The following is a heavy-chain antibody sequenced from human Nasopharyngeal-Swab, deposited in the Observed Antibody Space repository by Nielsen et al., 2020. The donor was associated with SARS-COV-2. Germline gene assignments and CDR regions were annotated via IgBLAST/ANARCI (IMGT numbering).Heavy chain of an antibody. D-gene: IGHD3-10*01. CDR1: GGSISSSSYY. CDR3: ARGRVSTNTYYYGSGSSYYYYGMDV. Sequence: GSLRLSCTVSGGSISSSSYYWGWIRQPPGKGLEWIGSIYYSGSTYYNPSLKSRLTISVDTSKNQFSLKLSSVTAADTAVYYCARGRVSTNTYYYGSGSSYYYYGMDVWGQGTTVTVSS. J-gene: IGHJ6*02. CDR2: IYYSGST. V-gene: IGHV4-39*01.